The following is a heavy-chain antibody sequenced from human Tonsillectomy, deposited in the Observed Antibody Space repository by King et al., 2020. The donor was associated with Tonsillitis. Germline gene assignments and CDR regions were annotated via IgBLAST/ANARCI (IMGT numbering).Heavy chain of an antibody. D-gene: IGHD2-21*01. CDR2: INPSGGGT. Sequence: QLVQSGAEVKKPGASVKVSCKASGYTFTSYYIHWVRQAPGQGLEWMGIINPSGGGTSYAQKFQVRVTMTRDTSTSTVYMELSSLRSEDTAVYYCARAGEGGYYYFYYGMDVWGQGTTVTVSS. V-gene: IGHV1-46*03. J-gene: IGHJ6*02. CDR1: GYTFTSYY. CDR3: ARAGEGGYYYFYYGMDV.